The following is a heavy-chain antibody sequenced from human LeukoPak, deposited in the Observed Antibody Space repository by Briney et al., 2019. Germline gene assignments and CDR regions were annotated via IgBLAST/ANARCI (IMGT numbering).Heavy chain of an antibody. J-gene: IGHJ4*02. D-gene: IGHD3-22*01. CDR2: IRYDGRNE. Sequence: GGSLRLSCAASGFSFSYCGMHWVRQAPGKGLEWVAFIRYDGRNEYYADSVKGRFTISRDNSKNTLFLQMHSLRAEDTAVYYCAQDLSEDSSSYWGDYWGQGILVTVSS. CDR1: GFSFSYCG. CDR3: AQDLSEDSSSYWGDY. V-gene: IGHV3-30*02.